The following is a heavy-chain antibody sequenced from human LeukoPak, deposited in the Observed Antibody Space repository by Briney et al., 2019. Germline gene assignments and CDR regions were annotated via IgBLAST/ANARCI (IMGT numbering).Heavy chain of an antibody. CDR1: GGSFSGYY. CDR3: ARVAKYYYGSETYYFFEH. V-gene: IGHV3-74*01. Sequence: ETLSLTCAVYGGSFSGYYWSWIRQPPGKGLEWVSRINSDGSTTTYADSVKGRFTISRDNAKNTAYLQMNSLRAEDTAVYYCARVAKYYYGSETYYFFEHWGQGTPVTASS. J-gene: IGHJ4*02. D-gene: IGHD3-10*01. CDR2: INSDGSTT.